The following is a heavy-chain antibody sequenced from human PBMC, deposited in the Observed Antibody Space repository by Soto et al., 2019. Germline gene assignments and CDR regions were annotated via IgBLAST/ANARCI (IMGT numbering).Heavy chain of an antibody. CDR1: GYGFISYW. D-gene: IGHD6-13*01. CDR3: ARVIAASGIGFDY. Sequence: GQSLKISGKGSGYGFISYWIGWVRQKPGKGLEWVGIICPGDSDTRYSPSFQGHVTISVDKSINTSHLQWRRLKAPSPAVYYWARVIAASGIGFDYWGQGTLVT. V-gene: IGHV5-51*01. J-gene: IGHJ4*02. CDR2: ICPGDSDT.